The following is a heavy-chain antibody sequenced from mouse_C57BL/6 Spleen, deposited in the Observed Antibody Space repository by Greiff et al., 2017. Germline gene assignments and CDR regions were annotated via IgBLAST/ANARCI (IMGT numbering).Heavy chain of an antibody. CDR2: INPGSGGT. J-gene: IGHJ2*01. V-gene: IGHV1-54*01. CDR1: GYAFTNYL. D-gene: IGHD4-1*01. CDR3: ATLGRENYFDY. Sequence: VQLQQSGAELVRPGTSVKVSCKASGYAFTNYLIEWVKQRPGQGLEWIGVINPGSGGTNYNEKFKGKATLTADKSSSTAYMQLSSLTSEDSAVYFCATLGRENYFDYWGQGTTLTVSS.